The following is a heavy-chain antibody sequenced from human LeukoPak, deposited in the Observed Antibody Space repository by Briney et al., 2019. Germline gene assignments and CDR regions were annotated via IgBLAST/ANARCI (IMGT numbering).Heavy chain of an antibody. D-gene: IGHD3-10*01. J-gene: IGHJ4*02. Sequence: SGPTLVKPTQTLTLTCTFSGFSLSTSGMCVSWIRQPPGKALEWLARIDWDDDKYYSTSLKTRLTISKDTSKNQVILTMTNMDPVDTATYYCARIVDGSVPFYFDYWGQGTLVTVSS. CDR1: GFSLSTSGMC. CDR3: ARIVDGSVPFYFDY. V-gene: IGHV2-70*11. CDR2: IDWDDDK.